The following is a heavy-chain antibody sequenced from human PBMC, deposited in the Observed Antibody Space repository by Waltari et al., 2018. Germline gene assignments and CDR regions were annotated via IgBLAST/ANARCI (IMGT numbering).Heavy chain of an antibody. Sequence: EVQLVASGGGLVQPGGSLRLSCAASGFTFSSSSMNWVRQAPGKGLEWVSYISSSSSTIYYADSVKGRVTISRDNAKNSLYLQMNSLRAEETAVYYCARDDFWSGRGPLDVWGQGTTVTVS. CDR1: GFTFSSSS. CDR2: ISSSSSTI. J-gene: IGHJ6*02. D-gene: IGHD3-3*01. V-gene: IGHV3-48*01. CDR3: ARDDFWSGRGPLDV.